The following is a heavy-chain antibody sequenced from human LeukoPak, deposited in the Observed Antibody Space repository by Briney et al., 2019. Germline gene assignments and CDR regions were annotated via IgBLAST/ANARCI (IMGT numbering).Heavy chain of an antibody. CDR3: ARIVGLVAAAGRIGYYYYGMDV. CDR1: GFSLSTSGMC. Sequence: ESGPALVKPTQTLILTGTFSGFSLSTSGMCVSWIRQPPGKALEWLALIDWDDDRYYSTSLKTRLTISKDTSKNQVVLTMTNMDPVDTATYYCARIVGLVAAAGRIGYYYYGMDVWGKGATVTVSS. D-gene: IGHD6-13*01. V-gene: IGHV2-70*01. J-gene: IGHJ6*04. CDR2: IDWDDDR.